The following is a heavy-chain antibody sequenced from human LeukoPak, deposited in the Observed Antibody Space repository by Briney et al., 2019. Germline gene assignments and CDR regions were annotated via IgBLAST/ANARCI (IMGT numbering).Heavy chain of an antibody. CDR1: GFTFSSYA. CDR2: ISGRAGST. CDR3: AKGGPYSSSPDFDY. Sequence: GGSLRLSCAASGFTFSSYAMSWVRQAPGKGLEWVSSISGRAGSTYYADSVKGRFTISRDNSKNTLFLQMNRLRAEDTAVYYCAKGGPYSSSPDFDYWGQGTLVTVSS. V-gene: IGHV3-23*01. J-gene: IGHJ4*02. D-gene: IGHD6-6*01.